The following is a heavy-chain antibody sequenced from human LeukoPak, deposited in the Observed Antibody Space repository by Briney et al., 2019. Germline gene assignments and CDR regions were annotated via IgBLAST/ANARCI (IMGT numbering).Heavy chain of an antibody. CDR1: GFTFSSYG. J-gene: IGHJ4*02. CDR2: IWYDGSNK. D-gene: IGHD6-19*01. V-gene: IGHV3-33*01. CDR3: ARDGGYSSGWPVYYFDY. Sequence: GGSLRLSCAASGFTFSSYGMHWVRQAPGKGLEWVAVIWYDGSNKYYADSVKGRFTISRDNSKYTLYLQMNSLRAEDTAVYYCARDGGYSSGWPVYYFDYWGQGTLVTVSS.